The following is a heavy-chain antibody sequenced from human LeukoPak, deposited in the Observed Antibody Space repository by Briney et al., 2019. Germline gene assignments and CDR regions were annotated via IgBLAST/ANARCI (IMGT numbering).Heavy chain of an antibody. CDR3: AREFRSGYNSRWFDY. CDR2: IKQDGSEK. Sequence: GGSLRLSCTASGFTFGDYAVSWVRQAPGKGLEWVANIKQDGSEKWYVDSVKGRFTISRDNAKNSLYLQMNSLRVEDTAVYYCAREFRSGYNSRWFDYWGQGTLVTVSS. J-gene: IGHJ5*01. V-gene: IGHV3-7*01. D-gene: IGHD6-19*01. CDR1: GFTFGDYA.